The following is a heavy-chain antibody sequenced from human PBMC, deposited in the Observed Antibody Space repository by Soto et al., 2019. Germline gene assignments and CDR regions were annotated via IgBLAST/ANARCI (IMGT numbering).Heavy chain of an antibody. CDR1: GYKFTSYW. D-gene: IGHD1-1*01. J-gene: IGHJ4*02. CDR2: IDPSYSYT. Sequence: QPLKIPCTTSGYKFTSYWIAWVRQMHGNGLGWMGRIDPSYSYTNYNPSFHGHVTISLDKSISTAYLQWSSLEASDTAMYYCARHQLFGRGHLYCFGYWGQGPQGTVSS. CDR3: ARHQLFGRGHLYCFGY. V-gene: IGHV5-10-1*01.